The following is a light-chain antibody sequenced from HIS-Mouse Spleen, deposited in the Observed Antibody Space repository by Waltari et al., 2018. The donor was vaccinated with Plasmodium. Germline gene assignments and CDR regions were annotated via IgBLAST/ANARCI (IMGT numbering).Light chain of an antibody. Sequence: QSALTQPASGSGSPGQSITISCTGTSSDVGSYNLVPWDQQNPGKAHKLLIYECRKRPSGVSNPFSGSKSGNTASLTISGLQAEDEADYYCCSDAGSSTWVFGGGTKLTVL. CDR1: SSDVGSYNL. V-gene: IGLV2-23*01. CDR2: ECR. J-gene: IGLJ3*02. CDR3: CSDAGSSTWV.